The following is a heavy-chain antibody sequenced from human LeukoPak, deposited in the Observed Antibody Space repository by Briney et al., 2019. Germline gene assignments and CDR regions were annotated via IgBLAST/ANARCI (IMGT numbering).Heavy chain of an antibody. Sequence: PGGSLRLSCAASGFTFSSYSMNWVRQAPGKGLEWVSSISSSSSYIYYADSVKGRFTISRDNAKNSLYLQMNSRRAEDTAVYYCATVASMVTANTYYYMDVWGKGTTVTVSS. CDR3: ATVASMVTANTYYYMDV. D-gene: IGHD2-21*02. J-gene: IGHJ6*03. V-gene: IGHV3-21*01. CDR1: GFTFSSYS. CDR2: ISSSSSYI.